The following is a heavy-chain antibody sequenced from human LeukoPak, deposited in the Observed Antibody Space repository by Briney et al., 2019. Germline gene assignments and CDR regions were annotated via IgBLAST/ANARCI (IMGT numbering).Heavy chain of an antibody. J-gene: IGHJ4*02. CDR1: GGSFIGYY. CDR2: INHSGGA. V-gene: IGHV4-34*01. D-gene: IGHD3-3*01. CDR3: ARVPLRFLEPFDY. Sequence: PSETLSLTCAVYGGSFIGYYWSWIRQPPGKGLEWIGEINHSGGANYNPSLKSRVTISADTSKGQFSLKLGSVTAADTAVYYCARVPLRFLEPFDYWGQGTLVTVSS.